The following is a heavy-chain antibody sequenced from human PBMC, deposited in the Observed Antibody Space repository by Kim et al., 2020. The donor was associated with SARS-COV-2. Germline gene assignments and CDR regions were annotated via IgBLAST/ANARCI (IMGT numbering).Heavy chain of an antibody. CDR3: ARLSDSWGPMAFDY. V-gene: IGHV5-51*01. J-gene: IGHJ4*02. D-gene: IGHD3-10*01. Sequence: SPSFQGQVTISADKSISTAYLQWSRLKASDTAMYYCARLSDSWGPMAFDYWGQGTLVTVSS.